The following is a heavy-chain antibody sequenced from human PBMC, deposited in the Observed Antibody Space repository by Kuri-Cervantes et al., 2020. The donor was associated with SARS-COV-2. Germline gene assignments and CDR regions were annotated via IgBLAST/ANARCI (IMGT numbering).Heavy chain of an antibody. D-gene: IGHD1-26*01. J-gene: IGHJ3*02. CDR2: ISGSGGST. V-gene: IGHV3-23*01. Sequence: GGSLRLSCAVSGFTFSSYAMSWVRQAPGKGLEWVSAISGSGGSTYYADSVKGRFTISRDNSKNTLYLQMNSLRAEDTAVYYCAKGPVGATGAFDIWGQGTMVTVSS. CDR1: GFTFSSYA. CDR3: AKGPVGATGAFDI.